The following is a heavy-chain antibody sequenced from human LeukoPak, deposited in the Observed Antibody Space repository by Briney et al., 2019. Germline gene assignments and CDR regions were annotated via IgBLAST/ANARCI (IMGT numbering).Heavy chain of an antibody. CDR1: GFTFSGYW. J-gene: IGHJ4*02. D-gene: IGHD6-19*01. Sequence: PGGSLRLSCAASGFTFSGYWMTWVRQAPGKGLEWVANIKQDGSEKYYVDSVKGRFTISRDNAKNSLYLQMNSLRAEDTAEYYCATSYSSGWSSYWGQGTLVTVPS. CDR2: IKQDGSEK. CDR3: ATSYSSGWSSY. V-gene: IGHV3-7*03.